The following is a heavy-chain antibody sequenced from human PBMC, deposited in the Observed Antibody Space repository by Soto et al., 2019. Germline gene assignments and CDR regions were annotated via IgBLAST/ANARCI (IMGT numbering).Heavy chain of an antibody. CDR2: ISGSGGST. D-gene: IGHD2-2*01. V-gene: IGHV3-23*01. J-gene: IGHJ4*02. CDR3: AKDRGEYQGY. Sequence: PGGSLRLSCAASGFTFSSYSMNWVRQAPGKGLEWVSAISGSGGSTYYADSVKGRFTISRDNSKNTLYLQMNSLRAEDTAVYYCAKDRGEYQGYWGQGTLVTVSS. CDR1: GFTFSSYS.